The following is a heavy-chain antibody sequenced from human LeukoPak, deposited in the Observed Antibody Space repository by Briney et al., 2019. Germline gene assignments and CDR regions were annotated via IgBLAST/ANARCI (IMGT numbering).Heavy chain of an antibody. CDR2: TRNKANSYTT. CDR1: GFTFSNYW. CDR3: ASLYGSGKRWVDP. V-gene: IGHV3-72*01. J-gene: IGHJ5*02. D-gene: IGHD3-10*01. Sequence: QSGGSLRLSCAASGFTFSNYWMNWVRQAPGKGLEWVGRTRNKANSYTTEYAASVKGRFTISRDDSKNSLYLQINSLKTEDTAVYYCASLYGSGKRWVDPWSQGTLVTVSS.